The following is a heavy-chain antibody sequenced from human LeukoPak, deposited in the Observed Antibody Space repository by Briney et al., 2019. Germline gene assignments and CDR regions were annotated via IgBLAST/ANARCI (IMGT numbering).Heavy chain of an antibody. J-gene: IGHJ4*02. Sequence: LGGSLRLSCVASGFIFTDHWMSWVRQAPGKGLDWVANIKEDESAKFYADSVRGRFTISRDNAKNLVYLEMNNLRVEDTAVYYCARAVDVADYWGRGTLVAVSS. V-gene: IGHV3-7*01. CDR3: ARAVDVADY. CDR1: GFIFTDHW. CDR2: IKEDESAK. D-gene: IGHD3-16*01.